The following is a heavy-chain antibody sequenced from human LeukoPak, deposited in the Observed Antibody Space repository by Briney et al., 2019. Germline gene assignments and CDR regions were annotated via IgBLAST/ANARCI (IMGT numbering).Heavy chain of an antibody. CDR2: IRYDGGNI. Sequence: GGSLRLSCAASGFTFSSLGMHWVRQAPGKGLEWVAFIRYDGGNIHYADSVKGRFTISRDNSKNTLYLQMNSLRAEDTAVYYCAKGWHDFWSGPVLDAFDIWGQGTMVTVSS. J-gene: IGHJ3*02. CDR1: GFTFSSLG. CDR3: AKGWHDFWSGPVLDAFDI. V-gene: IGHV3-30*02. D-gene: IGHD3-3*01.